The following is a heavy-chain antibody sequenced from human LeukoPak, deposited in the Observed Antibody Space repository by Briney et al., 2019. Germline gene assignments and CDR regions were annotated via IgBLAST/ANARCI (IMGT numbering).Heavy chain of an antibody. CDR1: GGSISSYY. Sequence: SETLSLTCTVSGGSISSYYWSWIRQPPGKGLEWIGYIYYSGSTNYNPSLKSRVTISVDTSKNQFSLKLSSVTAADTAVYYCASCSGDCYQFDYWGQGTLVTVSS. CDR3: ASCSGDCYQFDY. CDR2: IYYSGST. D-gene: IGHD2-21*02. V-gene: IGHV4-59*01. J-gene: IGHJ4*02.